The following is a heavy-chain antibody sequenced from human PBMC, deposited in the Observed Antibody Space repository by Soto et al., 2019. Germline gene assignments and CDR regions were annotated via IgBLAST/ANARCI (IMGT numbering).Heavy chain of an antibody. V-gene: IGHV3-48*02. J-gene: IGHJ4*02. CDR2: ISSSSSTI. D-gene: IGHD2-8*01. Sequence: GSLRLSCAASGFTFSSYSMNWVRQAPGKGLEWVLYISSSSSTIYYADSVKGRFTISRDNAKNSLYLQMNSLRDEDTAVYYCATGEDIVLMVYAPFDYWGQATLVTVSS. CDR1: GFTFSSYS. CDR3: ATGEDIVLMVYAPFDY.